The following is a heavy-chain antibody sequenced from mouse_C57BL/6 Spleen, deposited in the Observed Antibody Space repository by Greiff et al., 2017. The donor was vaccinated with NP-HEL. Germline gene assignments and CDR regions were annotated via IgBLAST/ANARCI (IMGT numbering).Heavy chain of an antibody. CDR1: GFSLTSYG. D-gene: IGHD1-1*01. V-gene: IGHV2-2*01. CDR3: ARSAYYYGSIGFAY. Sequence: QVQLQQSGPGLVQPSQSLSITCTVSGFSLTSYGVHWVRQSPGKGLEWLGVIWSGGSTDYNAAFISRLSISKDNSKSQVFFKMNSLQADDTAIYYCARSAYYYGSIGFAYWGQGTLVTVSA. CDR2: IWSGGST. J-gene: IGHJ3*01.